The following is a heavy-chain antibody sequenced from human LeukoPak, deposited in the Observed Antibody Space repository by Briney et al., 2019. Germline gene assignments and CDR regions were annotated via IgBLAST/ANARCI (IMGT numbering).Heavy chain of an antibody. D-gene: IGHD2-2*01. Sequence: PSETLSLTCTVSGGSISSSSYYWGWIRQPPGKGLEWIGSIYYSGSTYYNPSLKSRVTISVDTSKNQFSLKLSSVTAADTAVYYCARLQTGYCSSTSCYAFDYWGQGTLVTVSS. CDR3: ARLQTGYCSSTSCYAFDY. CDR1: GGSISSSSYY. V-gene: IGHV4-39*01. J-gene: IGHJ4*02. CDR2: IYYSGST.